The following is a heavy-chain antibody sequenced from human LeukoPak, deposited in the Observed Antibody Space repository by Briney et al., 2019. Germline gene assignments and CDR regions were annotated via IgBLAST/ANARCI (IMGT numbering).Heavy chain of an antibody. CDR2: ISAYNGNT. CDR1: GYTFTSYG. Sequence: AASVKVSCKASGYTFTSYGISWVRQAPGQGLEWMGWISAYNGNTNYAQKLQGRVTMTTDTSTSTAYMELRSLRSDDTAVYYCARAHSMTTVPSDAFDIWGQGTMVTVSS. J-gene: IGHJ3*02. D-gene: IGHD4-17*01. CDR3: ARAHSMTTVPSDAFDI. V-gene: IGHV1-18*01.